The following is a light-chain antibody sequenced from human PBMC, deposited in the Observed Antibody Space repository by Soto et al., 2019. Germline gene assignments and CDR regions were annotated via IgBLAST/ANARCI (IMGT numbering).Light chain of an antibody. CDR1: QSVSSSY. V-gene: IGKV3-20*01. CDR2: GAS. CDR3: QQYGSSSTWT. J-gene: IGKJ1*01. Sequence: EIVLTQSPGTLSLSPGERATLSCRASQSVSSSYLAWYQQKPGQAPRLLIYGASSRATGIPDRFSGSGSGTDFTLTISRLEPEDFAMYYCQQYGSSSTWTFGQGTKVEIK.